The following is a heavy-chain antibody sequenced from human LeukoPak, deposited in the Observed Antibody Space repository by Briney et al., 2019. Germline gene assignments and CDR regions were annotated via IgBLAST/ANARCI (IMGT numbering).Heavy chain of an antibody. Sequence: PSETLSLTCTVSVLFLSDSHYYWPWIRQPPGKGLEWIGMINYSGNRYYNPSLWSRAPISVDTSTNHFSLNLNSVAAADTAVYYLARGYDYWGQGTLVAVSS. CDR2: INYSGNR. V-gene: IGHV4-39*02. CDR1: VLFLSDSHYY. J-gene: IGHJ4*02. CDR3: ARGYDY.